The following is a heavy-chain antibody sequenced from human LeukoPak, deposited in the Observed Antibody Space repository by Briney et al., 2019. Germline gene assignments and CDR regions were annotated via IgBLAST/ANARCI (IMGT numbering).Heavy chain of an antibody. CDR3: ARVEMATISLDY. J-gene: IGHJ4*02. CDR1: GGSFSGYY. CDR2: IYHSGST. V-gene: IGHV4-34*01. D-gene: IGHD5-24*01. Sequence: SETLSLTCAVYGGSFSGYYWSWIRQPPGKGLEWIGYIYHSGSTYYNPSLKSRVTISVDRSKNQFSLKLSSVTAADTAVYYCARVEMATISLDYWGQGTLVTVSS.